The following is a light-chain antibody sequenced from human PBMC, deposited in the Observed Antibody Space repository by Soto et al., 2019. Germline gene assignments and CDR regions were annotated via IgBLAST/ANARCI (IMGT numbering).Light chain of an antibody. V-gene: IGKV3-11*01. CDR2: DAS. Sequence: EIVLTQSPATLSLSPGERATLSCRASQSVRSYLAWYQQKPGQAPRLLIYDASNRATDIPARFSGSGSGTDFTLTTSSLDPEDSAVYYCHQRSKWPLTFGGGTKVDIK. J-gene: IGKJ4*01. CDR3: HQRSKWPLT. CDR1: QSVRSY.